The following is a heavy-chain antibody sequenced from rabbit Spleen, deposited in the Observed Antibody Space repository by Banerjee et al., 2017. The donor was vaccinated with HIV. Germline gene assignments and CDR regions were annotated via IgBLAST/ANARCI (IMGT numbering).Heavy chain of an antibody. CDR1: GFSFSSSYW. Sequence: QEQLVESGGDLVKPEGSLTLTCTASGFSFSSSYWMCWVRQAPGKGLEWIACIGGSSASAYYASWAKGRFTISKTSSTTVTLQMTSLTAADTAAYFCARDSYPNYGIGEFNLWGQGTLVTVS. V-gene: IGHV1S45*01. CDR2: IGGSSASA. CDR3: ARDSYPNYGIGEFNL. D-gene: IGHD7-1*01. J-gene: IGHJ4*01.